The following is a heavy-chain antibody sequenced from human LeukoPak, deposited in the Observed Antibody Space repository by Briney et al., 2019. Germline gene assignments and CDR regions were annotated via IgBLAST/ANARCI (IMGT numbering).Heavy chain of an antibody. CDR1: GGSISSYY. D-gene: IGHD4-23*01. Sequence: KPSETLSLTCTVSGGSISSYYWSWIRQPPGKGLGWIGYIYTSGSTNYNPSLKSRVTISVDTSKNQFSLKLSSVTAADTAVYYCARHRYDGGKSLYYFDYWGQGTLVTVSS. J-gene: IGHJ4*02. V-gene: IGHV4-4*09. CDR3: ARHRYDGGKSLYYFDY. CDR2: IYTSGST.